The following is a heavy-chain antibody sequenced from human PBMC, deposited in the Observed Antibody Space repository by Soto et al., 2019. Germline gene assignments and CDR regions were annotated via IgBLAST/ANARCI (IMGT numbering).Heavy chain of an antibody. J-gene: IGHJ4*02. CDR1: GGSFSDFY. V-gene: IGHV4-34*02. CDR3: GPRGAVAPRGY. CDR2: INHIGYT. D-gene: IGHD2-15*01. Sequence: QVQLLQWGAGLLKPSETLSLTCAVSGGSFSDFYWTWIRQLPGKGLEWIGEINHIGYTNYNPSLESRVALSVDTSKNQFSLNLRSVTAADTAVYYCGPRGAVAPRGYWGQGTLVTVSS.